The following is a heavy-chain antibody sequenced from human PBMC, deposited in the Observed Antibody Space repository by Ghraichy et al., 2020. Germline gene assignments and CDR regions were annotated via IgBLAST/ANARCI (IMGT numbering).Heavy chain of an antibody. D-gene: IGHD3-3*01. CDR1: GGTFNNYG. J-gene: IGHJ4*02. CDR3: ARSPYTTEWYSVLYYFDS. CDR2: IIPIFGTR. V-gene: IGHV1-69*06. Sequence: SVKVSCEASGGTFNNYGISWVRQAPGQGLEWVGGIIPIFGTRNYAQRFQGRVTITADRSTSTAYMELSNLRSDDTAVYYCARSPYTTEWYSVLYYFDSWGQGTLVTVSS.